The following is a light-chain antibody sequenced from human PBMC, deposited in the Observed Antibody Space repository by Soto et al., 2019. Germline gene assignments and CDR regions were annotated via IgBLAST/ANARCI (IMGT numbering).Light chain of an antibody. V-gene: IGLV1-40*01. CDR3: QSYDSSRRRV. CDR2: GNS. Sequence: QSVLTQPPSVSGAPGQRVTISCTGSSSNIGAGYDVHWYQQLPGTAPKLLIYGNSNRPSGVPDRFSGSKSGTSASLAITGLQAEDEADYYRQSYDSSRRRVFGGGTKLTVL. CDR1: SSNIGAGYD. J-gene: IGLJ2*01.